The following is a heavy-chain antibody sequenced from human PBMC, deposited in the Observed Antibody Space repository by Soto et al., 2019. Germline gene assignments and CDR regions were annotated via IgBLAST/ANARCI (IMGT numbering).Heavy chain of an antibody. D-gene: IGHD3-22*01. CDR1: GYTFTSYY. J-gene: IGHJ4*02. Sequence: GASVKVSCKASGYTFTSYYMHWVRQAPGQGLEWMGIINPSGGSTSYAQKFQGRVTMTRDTSTSTVYMELSSLRSEDTAVYYCARPLGVYYDSGGYYYALDYWGQGTLVTVSS. V-gene: IGHV1-46*01. CDR2: INPSGGST. CDR3: ARPLGVYYDSGGYYYALDY.